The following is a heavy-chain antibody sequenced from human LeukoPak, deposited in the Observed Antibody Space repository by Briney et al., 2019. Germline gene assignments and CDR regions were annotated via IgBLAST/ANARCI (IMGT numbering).Heavy chain of an antibody. V-gene: IGHV1-69*13. J-gene: IGHJ5*02. Sequence: SVKVSCKASGGTFSSYAISWVRQAPGQGLEWMGGIIPIFGTANYAQKFQGRVMITADESTSTAYMELSSLRSEDTAVYYCARGLGCSSTSCPPNWFDPWGQGTLVTVSS. CDR3: ARGLGCSSTSCPPNWFDP. CDR1: GGTFSSYA. D-gene: IGHD2-2*01. CDR2: IIPIFGTA.